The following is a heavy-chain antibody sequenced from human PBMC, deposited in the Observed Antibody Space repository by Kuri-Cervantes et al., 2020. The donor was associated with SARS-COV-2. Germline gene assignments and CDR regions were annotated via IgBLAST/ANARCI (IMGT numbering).Heavy chain of an antibody. J-gene: IGHJ3*02. CDR1: GFTFSDHY. V-gene: IGHV3-72*01. CDR2: TRNKANSYTT. CDR3: ARGSSWAPDAFDI. D-gene: IGHD6-13*01. Sequence: GGSLRLSCAASGFTFSDHYMDWVRQAPGKGLEWVGRTRNKANSYTTEYAASVKGRFTISRDDSKNSLYLQMNSLKTEDTAVYYCARGSSWAPDAFDIWGQGTMVTVSS.